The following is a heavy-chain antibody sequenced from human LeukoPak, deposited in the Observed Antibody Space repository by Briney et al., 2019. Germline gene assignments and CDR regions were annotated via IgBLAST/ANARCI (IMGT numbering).Heavy chain of an antibody. CDR3: ARGPFGVVIIRRQRWWFDP. CDR1: GGSFSGYY. V-gene: IGHV4-34*01. CDR2: INHSGST. Sequence: KASETLSLTCAVYGGSFSGYYWSWIRQPPGKGLEWIGEINHSGSTNYNPSLKSRVTISVDTSKNQFSLKLSSVTAADTAVYYCARGPFGVVIIRRQRWWFDPWGQGTLVTVSS. J-gene: IGHJ5*02. D-gene: IGHD3-3*01.